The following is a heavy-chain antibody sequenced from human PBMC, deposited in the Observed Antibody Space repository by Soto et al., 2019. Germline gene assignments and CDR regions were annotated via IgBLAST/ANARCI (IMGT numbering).Heavy chain of an antibody. J-gene: IGHJ6*02. CDR1: GYTFTGYY. Sequence: ASVKVSCKASGYTFTGYYMHWVRQAPGQGLEWMGWINPNSGGTNYAQKFQGWVTMTRDTSISTAYMELSRLRSDDTAVYYCARDLVTMVRGVIRPPSYYYYYGMDVWGQGTTVTVSS. CDR3: ARDLVTMVRGVIRPPSYYYYYGMDV. CDR2: INPNSGGT. V-gene: IGHV1-2*04. D-gene: IGHD3-10*01.